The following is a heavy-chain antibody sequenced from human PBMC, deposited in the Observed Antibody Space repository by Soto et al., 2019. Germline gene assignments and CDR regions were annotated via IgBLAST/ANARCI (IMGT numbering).Heavy chain of an antibody. Sequence: EVQLVESGGGLVKPGGSLRLSCAASGFTFSSYSMNWVRQAPGKGLEWVSSISSSSSYIYYADSVKGRFTISRDNAKNSLYLQMNSLRAEDTAVYYCARDKAGTMVRGVSQFDPWGQGTLVTVS. J-gene: IGHJ5*02. CDR1: GFTFSSYS. CDR3: ARDKAGTMVRGVSQFDP. D-gene: IGHD3-10*01. V-gene: IGHV3-21*01. CDR2: ISSSSSYI.